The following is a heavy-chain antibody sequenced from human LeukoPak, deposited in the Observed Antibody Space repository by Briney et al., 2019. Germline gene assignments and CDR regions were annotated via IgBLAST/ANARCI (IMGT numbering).Heavy chain of an antibody. CDR1: GYTFTGYY. J-gene: IGHJ4*02. V-gene: IGHV1-2*06. CDR3: AREGSAAAGAGPDYYLDY. D-gene: IGHD6-13*01. CDR2: INPNSGGT. Sequence: ASVKVSCKASGYTFTGYYMHWVRQAPGQGLEWMGRINPNSGGTNYAQKFQGRVTMTGDTSISTAYMELSRLRSDDTAVYYCAREGSAAAGAGPDYYLDYWGQGTLVTVSS.